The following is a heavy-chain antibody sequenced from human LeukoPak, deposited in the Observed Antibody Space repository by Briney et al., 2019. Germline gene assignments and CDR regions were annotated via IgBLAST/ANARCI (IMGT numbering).Heavy chain of an antibody. CDR2: ISGSGGST. CDR1: GFTFSSYA. D-gene: IGHD6-6*01. V-gene: IGHV3-23*01. Sequence: PGGSLRLSCVVSGFTFSSYAMSWVRQAPGKGLEWVSAISGSGGSTYYADSVKGRFTISRDNSKNTLYLQMNSLRAEDTAVYYCAKNIPLAARPGYYYYYGMDVWGQGTTVTVSS. CDR3: AKNIPLAARPGYYYYYGMDV. J-gene: IGHJ6*02.